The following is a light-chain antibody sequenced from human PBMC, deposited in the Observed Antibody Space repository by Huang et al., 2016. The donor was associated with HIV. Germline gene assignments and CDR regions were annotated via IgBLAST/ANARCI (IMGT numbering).Light chain of an antibody. J-gene: IGKJ1*01. CDR3: QKYNSAPWT. Sequence: DIQMTQSPSSLSASVGDRVTITCRASQGIVNFLAWYQQKPGRAPQLLISAASTLQSGVPARFSGSGSGTDFTLTINSLQPEDVATYYYQKYNSAPWTFGQGTKVEIK. CDR2: AAS. CDR1: QGIVNF. V-gene: IGKV1-27*01.